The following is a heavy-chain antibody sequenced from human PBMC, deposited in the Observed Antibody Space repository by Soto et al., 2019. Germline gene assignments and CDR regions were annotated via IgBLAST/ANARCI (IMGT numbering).Heavy chain of an antibody. V-gene: IGHV3-21*01. J-gene: IGHJ4*02. D-gene: IGHD2-2*01. CDR3: ARKYCSSTTCPDYYFDY. CDR1: GFTFSSYS. Sequence: GGSLRLSCAASGFTFSSYSMNWVRQAPGKGLEWVSSISSSSSYIYYTDSVKGRFTISRDNAKNSLYLQMNSLRAEDTAVYYCARKYCSSTTCPDYYFDYWGQGTLVTVA. CDR2: ISSSSSYI.